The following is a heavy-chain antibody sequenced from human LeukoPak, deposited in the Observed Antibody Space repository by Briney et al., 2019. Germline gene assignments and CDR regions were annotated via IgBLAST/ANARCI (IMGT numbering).Heavy chain of an antibody. V-gene: IGHV4-59*01. Sequence: PGGSLRLSCAASGFTFSIYAMSWGRQAPGKGLEWIGYIYYSGSTNYNPSLKSRVTISVETSKNQFSLKLRSVNGADTAVYYCARVPTTLPWSDAFDTWGQGTMVTVSS. J-gene: IGHJ3*02. CDR2: IYYSGST. CDR3: ARVPTTLPWSDAFDT. D-gene: IGHD5-12*01. CDR1: GFTFSIYA.